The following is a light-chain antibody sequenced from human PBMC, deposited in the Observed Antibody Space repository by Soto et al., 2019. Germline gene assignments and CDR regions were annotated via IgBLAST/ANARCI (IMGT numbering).Light chain of an antibody. V-gene: IGLV2-8*01. J-gene: IGLJ2*01. CDR3: SSYAGSNNLG. Sequence: QSALTQPPSASGSPGQSVTISCSGTSSDVGGYNYVSWYQQHPGKAPKLIIYEVSKRPSGVPDRFSGSKSGNTASLTVSGLQAEDGADYYCSSYAGSNNLGFGGGTKLTVL. CDR1: SSDVGGYNY. CDR2: EVS.